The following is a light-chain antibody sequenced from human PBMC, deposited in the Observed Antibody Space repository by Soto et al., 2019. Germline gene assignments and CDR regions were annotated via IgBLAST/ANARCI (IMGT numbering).Light chain of an antibody. CDR2: GAS. CDR1: QSVSSN. CDR3: QQYNNWPPWT. J-gene: IGKJ1*01. V-gene: IGKV3-15*01. Sequence: EIVMTQSPGTLSVSPGERAILSCRASQSVSSNLAWYQQKPGQAPRLLIYGASTRVTDIPARFSGSGSGTEFTLTISSLQSEDFAVYYCQQYNNWPPWTFGQGTKVEIK.